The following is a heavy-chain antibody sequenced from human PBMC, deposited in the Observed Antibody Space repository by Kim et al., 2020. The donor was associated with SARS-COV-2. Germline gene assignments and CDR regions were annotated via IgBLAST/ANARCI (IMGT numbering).Heavy chain of an antibody. CDR3: ARHLGGITGRWYGIVSAWFDP. J-gene: IGHJ5*02. Sequence: SETLSLTCTVSGGSISSSSYYWGWIRQPPGKGLEWIGSIYYSGSTYYNPSLKSRVTISVDTSKNQFSLKLSSVTAADTAVYYCARHLGGITGRWYGIVSAWFDPWGQGTLVTVSS. D-gene: IGHD2-15*01. CDR1: GGSISSSSYY. V-gene: IGHV4-39*01. CDR2: IYYSGST.